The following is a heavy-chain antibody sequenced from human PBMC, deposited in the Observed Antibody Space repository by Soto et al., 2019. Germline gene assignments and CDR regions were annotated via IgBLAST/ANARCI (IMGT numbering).Heavy chain of an antibody. D-gene: IGHD5-12*01. V-gene: IGHV4-59*01. CDR2: IYYSGST. CDR3: GRGYDWFDP. J-gene: IGHJ5*02. CDR1: GDSISSSY. Sequence: AETLSLTCSVSGDSISSSYWSWIRQPPGKGLEWIGYIYYSGSTNYNPSLKSRVTISLDTSKNQFSLKVSSVTAAGTAVYYCGRGYDWFDPWGQGTLVTSP.